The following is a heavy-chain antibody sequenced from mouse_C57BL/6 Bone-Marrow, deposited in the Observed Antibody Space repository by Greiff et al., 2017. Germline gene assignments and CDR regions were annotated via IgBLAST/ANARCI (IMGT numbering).Heavy chain of an antibody. J-gene: IGHJ3*01. V-gene: IGHV5-17*01. CDR2: ISSGSSTI. CDR1: GFTFSDYG. CDR3: ARNYGSSQAWFAY. D-gene: IGHD1-1*01. Sequence: EVHLVESGGGLVKPGGSLKLSCAASGFTFSDYGMHWVRQAPEKGLEWVAYISSGSSTIYYADTVKGRFTISRDNAKNTLFLQMTSLRSEDTAMYYCARNYGSSQAWFAYWGQGTLVTVSA.